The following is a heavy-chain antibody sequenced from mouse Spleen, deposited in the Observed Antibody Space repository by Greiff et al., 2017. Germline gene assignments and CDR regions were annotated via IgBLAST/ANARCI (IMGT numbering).Heavy chain of an antibody. CDR2: INRNGGST. CDR1: GFTFSSYG. D-gene: IGHD6-2*01. Sequence: VQLQQSGGGLVQPGGSLKLSCAASGFTFSSYGMSWVRQTPDKRLELVATINRNGGSTYYPDSVKGRCTISRDHAKNTLYLKKSSLKSEDTAMCYCARDGLCAMDYWRQGTSVTVSS. V-gene: IGHV5-6-3*01. CDR3: ARDGLCAMDY. J-gene: IGHJ4*01.